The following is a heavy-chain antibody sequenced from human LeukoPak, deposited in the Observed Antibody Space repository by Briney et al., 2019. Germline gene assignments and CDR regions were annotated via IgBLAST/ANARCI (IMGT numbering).Heavy chain of an antibody. V-gene: IGHV1-2*02. CDR3: ARGYYDSSDFEYFQH. D-gene: IGHD3-22*01. J-gene: IGHJ1*01. CDR2: INPNSGGT. CDR1: GYTFTGYY. Sequence: ASVKVSCKASGYTFTGYYMHWVRQARGQGLEWMGWINPNSGGTNYAQKFQGRVNMTRESSISTAYMELSRLRSDDTAVYYCARGYYDSSDFEYFQHWGQGTLVTVSS.